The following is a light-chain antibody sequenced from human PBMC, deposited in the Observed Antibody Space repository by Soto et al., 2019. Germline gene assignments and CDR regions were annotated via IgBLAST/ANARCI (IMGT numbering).Light chain of an antibody. V-gene: IGKV1-5*03. Sequence: DIQMTQSPSTLSASVGDRVTITCRASQSISSWLAWYQQKPGTAPNLLIYKPSTLQGGVPSRFSGSGSGTEFTLTISCLQPDDSAIYYRQQYSDNWTFGQGTKV. CDR2: KPS. CDR3: QQYSDNWT. CDR1: QSISSW. J-gene: IGKJ1*01.